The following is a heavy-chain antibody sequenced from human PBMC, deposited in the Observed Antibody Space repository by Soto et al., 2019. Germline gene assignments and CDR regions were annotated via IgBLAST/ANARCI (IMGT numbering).Heavy chain of an antibody. Sequence: LSLTCAVSGASISGSYYYWAWLRQSPGKGPEWIGSVFYTGFTSYNPSLESRVSVSVDTSKSQFSLKLGAVTAADTAVYYCATSQKGYNWNYFDHWGQGALVTVSS. D-gene: IGHD1-20*01. CDR2: VFYTGFT. J-gene: IGHJ4*02. V-gene: IGHV4-39*01. CDR1: GASISGSYYY. CDR3: ATSQKGYNWNYFDH.